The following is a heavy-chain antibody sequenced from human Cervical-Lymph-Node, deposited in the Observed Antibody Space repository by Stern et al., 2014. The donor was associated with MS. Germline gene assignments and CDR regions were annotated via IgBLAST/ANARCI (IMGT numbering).Heavy chain of an antibody. Sequence: MQLVESGAEVKKPGASVKVSCKASGYSFTSYYMHWVRQAPGQGLEWMGLINPSGGRTNYAQKFQDRVTMTRDTSTSTVYMEMSSLRSEDTALYYCARDGMTAATYYFDFWGQGTVVTVSS. V-gene: IGHV1-46*01. D-gene: IGHD6-13*01. CDR3: ARDGMTAATYYFDF. J-gene: IGHJ4*02. CDR2: INPSGGRT. CDR1: GYSFTSYY.